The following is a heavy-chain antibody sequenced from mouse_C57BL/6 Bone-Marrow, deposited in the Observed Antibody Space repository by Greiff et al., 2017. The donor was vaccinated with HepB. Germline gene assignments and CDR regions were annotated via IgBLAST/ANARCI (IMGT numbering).Heavy chain of an antibody. CDR3: ARERAYYEYWYFDV. V-gene: IGHV1-69*01. J-gene: IGHJ1*03. CDR1: GYTFTSYW. CDR2: IDPSDSYT. D-gene: IGHD2-10*01. Sequence: QVQLQQSGAELVMPGASVKLSCKASGYTFTSYWMHWVKQRPGQGLEWIGEIDPSDSYTNYNQKFKGKSTLTVDKSSSTAYMQLSSLTSEDSAVYYCARERAYYEYWYFDVWGTGTTVTVSP.